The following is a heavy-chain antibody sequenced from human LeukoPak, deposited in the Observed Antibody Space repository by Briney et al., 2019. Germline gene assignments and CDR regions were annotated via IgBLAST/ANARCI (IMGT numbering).Heavy chain of an antibody. D-gene: IGHD3-16*02. CDR3: ARVLMITFGGVIAPDYYGMDV. J-gene: IGHJ6*04. CDR1: GFTFSDYA. V-gene: IGHV3-23*01. CDR2: MSSSGGST. Sequence: GGSLRLSCAASGFTFSDYAMSWVRQAPGKGLEWVSAMSSSGGSTYYADPVKGRFTISRDNSKNTLYLQMNSLRAEDTAVYYCARVLMITFGGVIAPDYYGMDVWGKGTTVTVSS.